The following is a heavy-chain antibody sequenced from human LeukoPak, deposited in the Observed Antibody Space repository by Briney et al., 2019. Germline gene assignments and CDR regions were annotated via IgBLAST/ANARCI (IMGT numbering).Heavy chain of an antibody. J-gene: IGHJ4*02. CDR2: INPNSGGT. V-gene: IGHV1-2*02. D-gene: IGHD3-9*01. CDR1: GYTFTGYY. CDR3: ARGGHYDILTGYYPFDY. Sequence: GASVKVSCKASGYTFTGYYMHWVRQAPGQGLEWMGWINPNSGGTNYAQKFQGRVTMTRDTSISTAYMELSRLRSDDTAVYYCARGGHYDILTGYYPFDYWGQGTLVTVSS.